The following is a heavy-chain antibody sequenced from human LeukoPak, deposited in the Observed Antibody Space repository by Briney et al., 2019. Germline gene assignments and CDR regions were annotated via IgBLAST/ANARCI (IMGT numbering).Heavy chain of an antibody. J-gene: IGHJ5*02. CDR3: VRRDWFDP. CDR2: SNSDGSGI. CDR1: GFTLSNFW. Sequence: SGGSLRLSCAASGFTLSNFWMHWVRQAPGKGLVWVSRSNSDGSGISYADSAKGRFTISGGNAKNTLYLHMNSLRAEDTAVYYCVRRDWFDPWGQGTLVTV. V-gene: IGHV3-74*01.